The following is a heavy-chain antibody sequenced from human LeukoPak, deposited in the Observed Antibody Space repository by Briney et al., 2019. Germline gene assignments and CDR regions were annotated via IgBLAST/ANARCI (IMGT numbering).Heavy chain of an antibody. CDR1: GASISSGDYY. CDR3: ARRNHYFDY. J-gene: IGHJ4*02. V-gene: IGHV4-39*01. CDR2: IYYSGST. Sequence: PSETLSLTCAVSGASISSGDYYWGWIRQSPGKGLEWIGTIYYSGSTNYNPSLKSRVTISVDTSENQFSLRLTSVTAADAAVYYCARRNHYFDYWGQGALVTVSS.